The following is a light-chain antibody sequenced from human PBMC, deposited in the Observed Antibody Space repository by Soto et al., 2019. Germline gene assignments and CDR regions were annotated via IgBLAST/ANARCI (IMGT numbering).Light chain of an antibody. CDR1: QSISSS. V-gene: IGKV3-15*01. Sequence: EIVMTQSPATLSVSPGERATLSCRASQSISSSLAWYQQKPGQAPRLLIHGASTRATSNPGRFSGSGSGAEFTLTISSLQSEDSALYYCQQYYDWPPTFGQGTKVDIK. J-gene: IGKJ1*01. CDR3: QQYYDWPPT. CDR2: GAS.